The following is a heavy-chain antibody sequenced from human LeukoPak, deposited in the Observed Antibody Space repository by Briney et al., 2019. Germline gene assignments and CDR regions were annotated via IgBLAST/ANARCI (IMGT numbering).Heavy chain of an antibody. CDR1: GFTFSSYA. V-gene: IGHV3-30-3*01. CDR3: ARGGYYDSSGYYYSPYFDY. J-gene: IGHJ4*02. Sequence: GGSLRLSCAASGFTFSSYAMHWVRQAPGKGLEWVAVISYDGSNKYYADSVKGRFTISRDNSKNTLYLQMNSLRAEDTAVYYCARGGYYDSSGYYYSPYFDYWGQGTLVTVSS. CDR2: ISYDGSNK. D-gene: IGHD3-22*01.